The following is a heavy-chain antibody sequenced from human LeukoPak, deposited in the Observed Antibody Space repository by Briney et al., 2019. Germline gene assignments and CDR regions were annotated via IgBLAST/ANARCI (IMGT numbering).Heavy chain of an antibody. J-gene: IGHJ4*02. D-gene: IGHD4-17*01. CDR3: ARRDDYGDYLVDY. Sequence: GGSLRLSCVASGFTFSSYAMNWVRQAPGKGLEWISSITSTTSYIYYADSVKGRFTTSRDNAKNSVYLQMDSLRAEDTAVYFCARRDDYGDYLVDYWGQGTLVTVSS. CDR2: ITSTTSYI. V-gene: IGHV3-21*01. CDR1: GFTFSSYA.